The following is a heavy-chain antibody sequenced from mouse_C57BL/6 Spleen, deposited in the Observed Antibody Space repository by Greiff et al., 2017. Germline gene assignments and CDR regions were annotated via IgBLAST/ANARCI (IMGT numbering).Heavy chain of an antibody. V-gene: IGHV1-12*01. CDR2: IYPGNGDT. CDR3: ARGDGNSYYAMDY. Sequence: QVQLQQSGAELVRPGASVKMSCKASGYTFTSYNMHWVKQTPRQGLEWIGAIYPGNGDTSYNQKFKGKATLTVDKSSSTACMPLSILTSEDSAVYFCARGDGNSYYAMDYWGQGASVTVSS. CDR1: GYTFTSYN. J-gene: IGHJ4*01. D-gene: IGHD2-1*01.